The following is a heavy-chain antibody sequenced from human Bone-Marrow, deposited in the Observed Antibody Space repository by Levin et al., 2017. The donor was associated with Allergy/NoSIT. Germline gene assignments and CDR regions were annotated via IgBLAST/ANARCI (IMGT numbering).Heavy chain of an antibody. CDR3: ARLGYYYDNSGPHD. J-gene: IGHJ4*02. CDR1: GASMNGSSYY. Sequence: SETLSLTCTVSGASMNGSSYYWGWIRQPPEKGLDWVGSIYYTGRTYYNPSLKSRITLSIDTSKSQFSLRLASVTAADTAVYYCARLGYYYDNSGPHDWGQGTVVIVSS. V-gene: IGHV4-39*07. D-gene: IGHD3-22*01. CDR2: IYYTGRT.